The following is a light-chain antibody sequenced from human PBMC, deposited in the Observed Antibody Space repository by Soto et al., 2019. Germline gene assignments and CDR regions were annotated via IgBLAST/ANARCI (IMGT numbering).Light chain of an antibody. CDR1: QGISNH. CDR2: AAS. CDR3: QRYNSAPHT. V-gene: IGKV1-27*01. Sequence: DIQMTQSPSSLSASVGDRVTITCRASQGISNHLAWYQQKPGKVPKLLIYAASTLHSGVPSRFSGSGSGTDFTLTISSLQPEDVATYYCQRYNSAPHTFGQGTKLEIK. J-gene: IGKJ2*01.